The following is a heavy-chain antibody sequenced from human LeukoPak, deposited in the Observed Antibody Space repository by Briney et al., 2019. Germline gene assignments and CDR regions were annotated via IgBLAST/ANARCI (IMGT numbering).Heavy chain of an antibody. CDR3: AREDRTYVWGSYQKSQFLDH. V-gene: IGHV3-11*04. CDR2: ISSSGSTI. Sequence: PGGSLRLSCAASGFTFSDYYMSWIRQAPGKGLEWVSYISSSGSTIYYADSVKGRFTISRDNAKNSLYLQMNSLRAEDTAVYYCAREDRTYVWGSYQKSQFLDHWGQGTLVTVSS. J-gene: IGHJ4*02. CDR1: GFTFSDYY. D-gene: IGHD3-16*02.